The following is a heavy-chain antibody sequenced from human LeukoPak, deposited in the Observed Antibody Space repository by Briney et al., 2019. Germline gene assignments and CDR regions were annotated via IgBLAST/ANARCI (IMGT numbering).Heavy chain of an antibody. V-gene: IGHV4-39*01. CDR1: GGSISSSTYY. Sequence: PSETLSLTCTVSGGSISSSTYYWVWIRQPPGKGLEWIGSIYYGGSTYYNPSLKSRVTISVDTSKNQFSLRLSSVTAADTAVYYCARFISGSYLYYFDYWGQGTLVTVSS. CDR2: IYYGGST. CDR3: ARFISGSYLYYFDY. D-gene: IGHD1-26*01. J-gene: IGHJ4*02.